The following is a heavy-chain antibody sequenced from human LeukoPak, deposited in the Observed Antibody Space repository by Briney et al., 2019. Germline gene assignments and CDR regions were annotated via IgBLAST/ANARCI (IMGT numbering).Heavy chain of an antibody. CDR2: IQYDGFRK. V-gene: IGHV3-30*02. CDR1: GIPFSVSG. D-gene: IGHD6-6*01. CDR3: VREGSSRQIGVFDV. J-gene: IGHJ3*01. Sequence: PGGSLRLSCVASGIPFSVSGMHWVRQDPGKGLEWVTFIQYDGFRKYYAKSVEGRFTISRDNSRNTVYLQMNSLRGGDTGIYYCVREGSSRQIGVFDVWGQGTMVTVSS.